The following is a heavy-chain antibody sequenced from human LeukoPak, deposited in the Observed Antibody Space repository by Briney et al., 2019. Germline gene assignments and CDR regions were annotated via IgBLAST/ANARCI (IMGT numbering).Heavy chain of an antibody. D-gene: IGHD3-22*01. V-gene: IGHV1-18*01. J-gene: IGHJ4*02. CDR3: ATGTPNYYDSSGYYSAIDY. Sequence: GASVKVSCKASGYTFTSYGISWVRQAPGQGLEWMGWISAYNGNTNYAQKLQGRVTMTTDTSTSTAYMELSSLRSEDTAVYYCATGTPNYYDSSGYYSAIDYWGQGTLVTVSS. CDR1: GYTFTSYG. CDR2: ISAYNGNT.